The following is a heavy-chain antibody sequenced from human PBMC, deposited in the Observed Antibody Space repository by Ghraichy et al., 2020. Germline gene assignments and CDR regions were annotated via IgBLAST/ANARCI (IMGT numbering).Heavy chain of an antibody. V-gene: IGHV4-39*01. Sequence: SETLSLTCTVSGGSITTTSNYWGWIRQTPGKGLEWIGSIFYTGVTYYNPSLSSRVTISVDTARNQFSLNLSSMTAADTAIYYCASEYCRGGSCYRFFDYWGQGALVIVSS. CDR1: GGSITTTSNY. J-gene: IGHJ4*02. CDR3: ASEYCRGGSCYRFFDY. CDR2: IFYTGVT. D-gene: IGHD2-15*01.